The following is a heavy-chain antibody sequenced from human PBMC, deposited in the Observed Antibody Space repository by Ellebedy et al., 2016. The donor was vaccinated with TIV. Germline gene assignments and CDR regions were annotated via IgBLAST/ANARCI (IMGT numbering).Heavy chain of an antibody. CDR1: GFTFSSYN. V-gene: IGHV3-21*01. CDR2: ISGTCSYI. D-gene: IGHD3-22*01. J-gene: IGHJ3*02. CDR3: ARVGSGFGIAFDI. Sequence: GGSLRLSCAASGFTFSSYNMNWVRQAPGKGLEWVSSISGTCSYINYAISVKGRFTISRDNAKNSLYLQMNSLRAEDTAVYYCARVGSGFGIAFDIWGQGTMVTVSS.